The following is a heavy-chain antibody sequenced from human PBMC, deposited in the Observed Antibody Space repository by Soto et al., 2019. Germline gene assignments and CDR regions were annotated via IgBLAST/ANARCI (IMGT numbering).Heavy chain of an antibody. V-gene: IGHV1-3*01. CDR2: INAGNGNT. CDR3: ARSIVVVTALDY. CDR1: GYTFTSYA. Sequence: ASLKVCCKSSGYTFTSYAMHWVRHAPGQRLEWMGWINAGNGNTKYSQKFQGRVTITRDTSASTAYMELSSLRSEDTAVYSCARSIVVVTALDYWGQGTLVTVSS. D-gene: IGHD2-21*02. J-gene: IGHJ4*02.